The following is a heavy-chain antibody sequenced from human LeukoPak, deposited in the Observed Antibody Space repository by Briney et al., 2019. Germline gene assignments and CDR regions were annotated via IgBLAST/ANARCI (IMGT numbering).Heavy chain of an antibody. CDR3: ARLHPYASGMEDGFDI. CDR1: GYTFTTYG. J-gene: IGHJ3*02. CDR2: ISSYNGNT. Sequence: ASVKVSCKASGYTFTTYGISWVRQAPGQGLEWMGWISSYNGNTNYAQNVQGRLTMTTDTSRSTAYMELTRLTSDDTAVYYCARLHPYASGMEDGFDIWGQGTTVTVSS. V-gene: IGHV1-18*01. D-gene: IGHD3-10*01.